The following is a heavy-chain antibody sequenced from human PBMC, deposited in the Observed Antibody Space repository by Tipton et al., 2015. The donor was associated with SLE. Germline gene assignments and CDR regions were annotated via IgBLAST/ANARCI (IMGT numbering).Heavy chain of an antibody. CDR1: GGSIISSNQY. CDR2: IYYTGST. J-gene: IGHJ4*02. D-gene: IGHD3-10*01. CDR3: ARHVHGSGSYYDY. V-gene: IGHV4-39*07. Sequence: LRLSCTVSGGSIISSNQYWGWFRPSPRKGLEWIGSIYYTGSTSYNPSLMSRVTISMDTSKNQFSLSLSSLTAADTAMFYCARHVHGSGSYYDYWGQGTLVTVSS.